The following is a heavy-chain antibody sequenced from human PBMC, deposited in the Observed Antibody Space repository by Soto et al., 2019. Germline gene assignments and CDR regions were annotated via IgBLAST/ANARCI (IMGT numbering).Heavy chain of an antibody. Sequence: GGSLRLSCAASGFTFSSYSMNWVRQAPGKGLEWVSSISSSSSYIYYADSVKGRFTISRDNAKNSLYLQMNSLRAEDTAVYYCARDPTYYYDSSGYYYFDYWGQGTLVTVSS. J-gene: IGHJ4*02. CDR3: ARDPTYYYDSSGYYYFDY. CDR1: GFTFSSYS. V-gene: IGHV3-21*01. D-gene: IGHD3-22*01. CDR2: ISSSSSYI.